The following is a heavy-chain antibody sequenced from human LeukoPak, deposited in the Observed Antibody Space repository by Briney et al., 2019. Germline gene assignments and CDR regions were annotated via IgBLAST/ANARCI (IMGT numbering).Heavy chain of an antibody. CDR3: ARVRFYFDY. J-gene: IGHJ4*02. V-gene: IGHV4-38-2*02. CDR1: GASISTRGYY. CDR2: IYHSGST. Sequence: SETLSLTCTVSGASISTRGYYWGWIRQPPGKGLEWIGSIYHSGSTYYNPSLKSRVTISGDTSKNQFSLKLSSVNAADTAVYYCARVRFYFDYWGQGTLVTVSS.